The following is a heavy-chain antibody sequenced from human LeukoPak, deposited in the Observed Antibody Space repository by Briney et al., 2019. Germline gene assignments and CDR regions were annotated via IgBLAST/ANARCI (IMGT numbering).Heavy chain of an antibody. CDR2: IRSDGSIT. CDR1: GFTVSSNY. Sequence: PGGSLRLSCAAPGFTVSSNYMTWVRQAPGKGLAWVSVIRSDGSITTYADSVKGRFTISRDTANNTLYLQMNSLRAEDTAVYYCARDGRSGNFDKWGEGGLVSVSS. J-gene: IGHJ4*02. V-gene: IGHV3-74*01. D-gene: IGHD1-26*01. CDR3: ARDGRSGNFDK.